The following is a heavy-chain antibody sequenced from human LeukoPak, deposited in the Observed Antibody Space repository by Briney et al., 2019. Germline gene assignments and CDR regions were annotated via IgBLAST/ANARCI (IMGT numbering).Heavy chain of an antibody. CDR3: ARGIFGPTPPHDA. CDR1: GYTFTGYY. CDR2: INPNSGGT. D-gene: IGHD3/OR15-3a*01. Sequence: ASVKVSCKASGYTFTGYYMHWVRQAPGQGLEWMGWINPNSGGTNYAQKFQGRVTMTRDTSISTAYMELSRLRSDDMAVYYCARGIFGPTPPHDAWGQGTLVTVSS. J-gene: IGHJ5*02. V-gene: IGHV1-2*02.